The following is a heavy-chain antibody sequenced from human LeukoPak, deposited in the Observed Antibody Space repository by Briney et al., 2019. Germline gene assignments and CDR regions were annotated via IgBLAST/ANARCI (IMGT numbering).Heavy chain of an antibody. CDR2: IYYSGST. V-gene: IGHV4-59*01. CDR3: ARVRDYYDRSPFDY. Sequence: SETLSLTCTVSGGSISSYYWSWIRQPPGKGLEWIGYIYYSGSTNYNPSLKSRVTISVDTSKNQFSLKLSSVTAADTAVYYCARVRDYYDRSPFDYRGQGTLVTVSS. J-gene: IGHJ4*02. CDR1: GGSISSYY. D-gene: IGHD3-22*01.